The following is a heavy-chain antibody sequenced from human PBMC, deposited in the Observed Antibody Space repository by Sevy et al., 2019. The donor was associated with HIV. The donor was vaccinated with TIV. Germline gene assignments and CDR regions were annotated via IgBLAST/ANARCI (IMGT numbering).Heavy chain of an antibody. J-gene: IGHJ4*02. CDR3: TTPFALRNYDYVWGSYPPFY. CDR1: GFTFSNAW. D-gene: IGHD3-16*02. CDR2: IKSKTDGGTT. Sequence: GGSLRLSCAASGFTFSNAWMSWVRQAPGKGLEWVGRIKSKTDGGTTDYAAPVKGRFTISRDDSKNTLYLQMNSLKTEDTAMYYCTTPFALRNYDYVWGSYPPFYWGQGTLVTVSS. V-gene: IGHV3-15*01.